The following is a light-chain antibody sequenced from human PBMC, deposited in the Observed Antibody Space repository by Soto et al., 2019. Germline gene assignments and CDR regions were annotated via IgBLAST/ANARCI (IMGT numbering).Light chain of an antibody. J-gene: IGKJ5*01. Sequence: DIVMTQSPDSLAVSLGERATINGKSSQSVLYSSDNKNYLAWYQQKPGQPPKLLIYWASIRESGVHDRFSGSGSGTDFTLTISSLQAEDVAVYYCQQYYNSPITFGQGTRLEIK. CDR2: WAS. CDR3: QQYYNSPIT. V-gene: IGKV4-1*01. CDR1: QSVLYSSDNKNY.